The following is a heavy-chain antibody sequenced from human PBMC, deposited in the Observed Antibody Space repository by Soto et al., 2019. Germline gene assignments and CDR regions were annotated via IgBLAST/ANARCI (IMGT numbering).Heavy chain of an antibody. CDR2: INPIIANT. V-gene: IGHV1-69*08. J-gene: IGHJ6*02. CDR3: ARENQPRGLYFYYYGVDV. Sequence: SVKGACKASGWTLRVYTCSWVRQAPGQGLEWIGWINPIIANTNYAQKFQGRVTITRDTSATTAYVELSSLRSEDTAVYYCARENQPRGLYFYYYGVDVWGQGTTVTVSS. D-gene: IGHD2-2*01. CDR1: GWTLRVYT.